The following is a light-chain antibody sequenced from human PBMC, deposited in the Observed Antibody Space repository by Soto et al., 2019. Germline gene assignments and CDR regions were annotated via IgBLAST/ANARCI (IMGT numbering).Light chain of an antibody. V-gene: IGKV1-39*01. CDR1: QSISTY. CDR2: AAS. CDR3: QQSYNTPFT. Sequence: DIQMTQSPSSLSASVGDRVTLTCRASQSISTYLNWYQQKPGKAPKLLIYAASFLQSGVPSRFSGSGSGTDFTLTISSLQPEDFATYYCQQSYNTPFTFGQGTKLEIK. J-gene: IGKJ2*01.